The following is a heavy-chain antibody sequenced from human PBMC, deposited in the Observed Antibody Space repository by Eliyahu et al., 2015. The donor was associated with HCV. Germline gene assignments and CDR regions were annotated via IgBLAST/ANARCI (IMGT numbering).Heavy chain of an antibody. V-gene: IGHV3-23*01. CDR1: GFTFSSYA. CDR3: AKEHDFWSVFDY. CDR2: ISGSGGST. J-gene: IGHJ4*02. D-gene: IGHD3-3*01. Sequence: EVQLLESGGGXVQPGGSLRLXCAASGFTFSSYAMSWVRQAPGKGLEWVSAISGSGGSTYYADSVKGRFTISRDNSKNTLYLQMNSLRAEDTAVYYCAKEHDFWSVFDYWGQGTLVTVSS.